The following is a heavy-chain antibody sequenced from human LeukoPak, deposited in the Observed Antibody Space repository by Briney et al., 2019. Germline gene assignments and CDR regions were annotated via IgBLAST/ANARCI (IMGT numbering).Heavy chain of an antibody. CDR3: ARGPSVLLWFGEPPYFDY. CDR2: IYYSGST. D-gene: IGHD3-10*01. Sequence: SETLSLTCTVSGGSISSSSYYWGWIRQPPGKGLEWIGYIYYSGSTNYNPSLKSRVTISVDTSKNQFSLKLSSVTAADTAVYYCARGPSVLLWFGEPPYFDYWGQGTLVTVSS. CDR1: GGSISSSSYY. J-gene: IGHJ4*02. V-gene: IGHV4-61*05.